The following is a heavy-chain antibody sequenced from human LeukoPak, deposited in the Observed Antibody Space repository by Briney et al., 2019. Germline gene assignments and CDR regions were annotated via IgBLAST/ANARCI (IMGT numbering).Heavy chain of an antibody. V-gene: IGHV4-59*08. Sequence: SETLSLTCTVSGGSISSYYWSWIRQPPGKGLEWIAYIHYSGNTNYNPSLKSRVTISLDTSRNQFSLKLSSVTAADTAVYYCARHQGGAYNAYYFDYWGQGTLVTVSS. J-gene: IGHJ4*02. CDR3: ARHQGGAYNAYYFDY. CDR2: IHYSGNT. CDR1: GGSISSYY. D-gene: IGHD5-24*01.